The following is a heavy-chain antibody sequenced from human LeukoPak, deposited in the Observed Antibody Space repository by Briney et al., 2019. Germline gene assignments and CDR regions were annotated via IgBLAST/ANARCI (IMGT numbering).Heavy chain of an antibody. V-gene: IGHV3-33*01. CDR1: GFTFSSYG. Sequence: GGSLRLSCAASGFTFSSYGMHWVRQAPGKGLEWVAVIWNDGSNKYYADSVKGRFTISRDNSKNTLYLQMNSLRVGDTAVYYCARPSGTWGAFDIWGQGTMVTVSS. CDR2: IWNDGSNK. D-gene: IGHD1-1*01. J-gene: IGHJ3*02. CDR3: ARPSGTWGAFDI.